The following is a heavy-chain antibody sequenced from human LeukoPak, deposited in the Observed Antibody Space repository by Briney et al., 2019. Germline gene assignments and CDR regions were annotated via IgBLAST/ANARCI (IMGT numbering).Heavy chain of an antibody. Sequence: SETLSLTCAVSGGSISSSNWWSWVRQPPGKGLECIGEIYHSGSTNYNPSLKSRVTVSVDKSKNQFSLKLSSVTAADTAVYYCARESTMVRGVIDYWGQGTLVTVSS. CDR3: ARESTMVRGVIDY. J-gene: IGHJ4*02. V-gene: IGHV4-4*02. D-gene: IGHD3-10*01. CDR2: IYHSGST. CDR1: GGSISSSNW.